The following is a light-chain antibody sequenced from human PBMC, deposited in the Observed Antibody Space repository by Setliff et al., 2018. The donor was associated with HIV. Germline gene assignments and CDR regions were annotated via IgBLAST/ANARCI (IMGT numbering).Light chain of an antibody. CDR1: SSDVGGYKY. Sequence: QSALTQPASVSGSPGQSITISCTGTSSDVGGYKYVSWYQQHPGKAPKLMIYDVSNRPSGVSNRFSGSKSGNTASLTISGLQAEDEADYYCNSCISRTPLYVFGTGTKSPS. J-gene: IGLJ1*01. CDR2: DVS. V-gene: IGLV2-14*03. CDR3: NSCISRTPLYV.